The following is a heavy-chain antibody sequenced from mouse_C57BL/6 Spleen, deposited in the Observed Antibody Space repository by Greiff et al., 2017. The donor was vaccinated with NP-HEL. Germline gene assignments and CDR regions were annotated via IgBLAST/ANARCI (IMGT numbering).Heavy chain of an antibody. J-gene: IGHJ3*01. Sequence: VQLQQPGTELVKPGASVKLSCKASGYTFTSYWMHWVKQRPGQGLEWIGNINPSNGGTNYNEKFKSKATLTVDKSSSTAYMQLSSLTSEDSAVHYCAREDGYYEAWFAYWGQGTLVTVSA. CDR3: AREDGYYEAWFAY. D-gene: IGHD2-3*01. CDR1: GYTFTSYW. V-gene: IGHV1-53*01. CDR2: INPSNGGT.